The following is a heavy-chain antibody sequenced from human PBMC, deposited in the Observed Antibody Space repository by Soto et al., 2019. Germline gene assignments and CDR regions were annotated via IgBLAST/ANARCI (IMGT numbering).Heavy chain of an antibody. CDR2: IYPGGVNI. J-gene: IGHJ3*02. CDR1: GYSFTSHY. CDR3: ARGNGYDAFDI. D-gene: IGHD2-8*01. V-gene: IGHV1-46*01. Sequence: ASVKVSCKAIGYSFTSHYMHWVRQAPGQGLEWMGTIYPGGVNIGYAQKFKGRVTMTKDTSTSTVYMELNSLTSEDTAVYYCARGNGYDAFDIWGQGTMVTVSS.